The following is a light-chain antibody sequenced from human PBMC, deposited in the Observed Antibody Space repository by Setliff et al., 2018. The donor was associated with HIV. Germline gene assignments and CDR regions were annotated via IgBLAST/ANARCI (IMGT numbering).Light chain of an antibody. CDR3: QSYDTSLSGYV. V-gene: IGLV1-40*01. CDR2: GNN. CDR1: RSNIGTGFN. Sequence: QSVLTQPPSVSGAPGQRVTIFCIGGRSNIGTGFNVHWYRQLPGTAPKLLISGNNNRPSGVPDRFSGSKSGISASLAIAGLQAEDEADYYCQSYDTSLSGYVFGTGTKVTVL. J-gene: IGLJ1*01.